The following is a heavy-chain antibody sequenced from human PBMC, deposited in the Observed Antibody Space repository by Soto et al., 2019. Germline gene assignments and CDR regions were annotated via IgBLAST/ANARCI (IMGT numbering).Heavy chain of an antibody. Sequence: HLGGSLRLSCAASGFTFNSFDLGWVRQAPGKGLEWVSGISNGGVRAYYADSVKGRFTISRDNSKNTLSLQMNSLRAEDTAVYYCAKDSRRSSGWYYFDHWGQGTLVTVSS. D-gene: IGHD6-19*01. V-gene: IGHV3-23*01. CDR2: ISNGGVRA. CDR1: GFTFNSFD. CDR3: AKDSRRSSGWYYFDH. J-gene: IGHJ4*02.